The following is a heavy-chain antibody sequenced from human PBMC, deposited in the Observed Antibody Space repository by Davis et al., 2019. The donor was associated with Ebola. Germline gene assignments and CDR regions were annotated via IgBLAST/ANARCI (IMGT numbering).Heavy chain of an antibody. V-gene: IGHV4-34*01. CDR2: INHSEST. CDR1: GGSFSGYY. D-gene: IGHD3-10*01. J-gene: IGHJ6*04. Sequence: MPSETLSLTCAVYGGSFSGYYWSWIRQPPGKGLEWIGEINHSESTNYNPSLKSRLTISVDTSKNQFSLKLSSVTAADTAVYYCARGRIAYYYNSGNPMDVWGKGTTVTVSS. CDR3: ARGRIAYYYNSGNPMDV.